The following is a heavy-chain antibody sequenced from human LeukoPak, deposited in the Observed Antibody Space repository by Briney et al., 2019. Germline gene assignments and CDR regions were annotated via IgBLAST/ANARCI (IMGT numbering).Heavy chain of an antibody. CDR1: GFTFSDHY. D-gene: IGHD3-3*01. CDR3: ARATRPYYDFWSGYYSEKYFDY. Sequence: PGGSLRLSCAASGFTFSDHYMDWVRQAPGKGLEWVGRTRNKANSYTTEYAASVKGRFTISRDDSKNSLYLQMNSLKTEDTAVYYCARATRPYYDFWSGYYSEKYFDYWGQGTLVTVSS. J-gene: IGHJ4*02. CDR2: TRNKANSYTT. V-gene: IGHV3-72*01.